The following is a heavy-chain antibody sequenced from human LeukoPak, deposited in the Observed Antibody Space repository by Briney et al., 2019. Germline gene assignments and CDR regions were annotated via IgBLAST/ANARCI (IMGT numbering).Heavy chain of an antibody. Sequence: SETLSLTCAVYGGSFSGYYWSWIRQPPGKGLEWIGEINHSGSTNYNPSLKSRVTISVDTSKNQFSLKLSSVTAADTAVYYCARVIGITIFPLSRNGYLNWFDPWGQGTLVTVSS. D-gene: IGHD3-3*01. V-gene: IGHV4-34*01. J-gene: IGHJ5*02. CDR3: ARVIGITIFPLSRNGYLNWFDP. CDR2: INHSGST. CDR1: GGSFSGYY.